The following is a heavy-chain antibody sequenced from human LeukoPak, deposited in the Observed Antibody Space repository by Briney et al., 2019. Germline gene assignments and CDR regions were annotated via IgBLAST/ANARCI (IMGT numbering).Heavy chain of an antibody. CDR1: GFTFGDYA. V-gene: IGHV3-49*03. D-gene: IGHD4-23*01. CDR3: TRDYGGNAY. Sequence: GGSLRLSCTASGFTFGDYAMSWFRQAPGKGLEWVGFIRSKAHGGTTEYAASVKGRFTISRDDSKSIAYLQMNSLKTEDTAVYYCTRDYGGNAYWGQGTLVTVSS. CDR2: IRSKAHGGTT. J-gene: IGHJ4*02.